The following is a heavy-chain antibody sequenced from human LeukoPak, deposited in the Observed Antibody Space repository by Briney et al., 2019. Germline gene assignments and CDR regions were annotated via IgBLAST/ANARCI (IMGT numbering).Heavy chain of an antibody. Sequence: SETLSLTCAVYGGSFSGYYWSWIRQPPGKGLEWIGEINHSGSTNYNPSLKSRVTISVDTSKNQFSLKLSSVTAADTAVYYRARGRQWLVRNGFDYWGQGTLVTVSS. CDR2: INHSGST. J-gene: IGHJ4*02. D-gene: IGHD6-19*01. CDR1: GGSFSGYY. CDR3: ARGRQWLVRNGFDY. V-gene: IGHV4-34*01.